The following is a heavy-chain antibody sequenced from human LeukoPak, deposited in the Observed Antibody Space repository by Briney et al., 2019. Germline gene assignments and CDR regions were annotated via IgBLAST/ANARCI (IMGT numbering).Heavy chain of an antibody. Sequence: GGSLRLSCSASGFILRSHAMHWVRQAPGKGLEWVSTFGDTTYYADSVKGRFTISRDNSKNTLYLQMNSLRADDTAVYYCAKRAPGYYFDYWGQGTLVTVSS. CDR2: FGDTT. D-gene: IGHD6-13*01. J-gene: IGHJ4*02. CDR3: AKRAPGYYFDY. CDR1: GFILRSHA. V-gene: IGHV3-23*01.